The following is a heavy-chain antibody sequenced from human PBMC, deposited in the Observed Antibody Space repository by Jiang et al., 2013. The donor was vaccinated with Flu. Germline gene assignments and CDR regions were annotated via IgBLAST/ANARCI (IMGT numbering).Heavy chain of an antibody. D-gene: IGHD5-18*01. Sequence: LLKPSETLSLTCSVSGGSISNYYWNWIRQPPGKGLEWIGYIYSSGSTTYNPSLKSRVTISLDTSKNHLSLRLNSVTAADTAVYYCARRGYSHGPVHYYYGMDVWGNGTTVTVSS. J-gene: IGHJ6*04. CDR2: IYSSGST. CDR1: GGSISNYY. CDR3: ARRGYSHGPVHYYYGMDV. V-gene: IGHV4-59*08.